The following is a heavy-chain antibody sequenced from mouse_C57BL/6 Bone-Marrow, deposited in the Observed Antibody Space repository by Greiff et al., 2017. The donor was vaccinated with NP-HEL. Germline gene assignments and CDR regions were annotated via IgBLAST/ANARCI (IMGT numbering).Heavy chain of an antibody. CDR2: IYPRSGNT. CDR3: EGFPYWYFDV. V-gene: IGHV1-81*01. J-gene: IGHJ1*03. CDR1: GYTFTSYG. Sequence: QVQLKQSGAELARPGASVKLSCKASGYTFTSYGISWVKQRTGQGLEWIGEIYPRSGNTYYNEKFKGKATLTADKSSSTAYMKLRSLTSEDAAVYFCEGFPYWYFDVWGTGTTVTVSS.